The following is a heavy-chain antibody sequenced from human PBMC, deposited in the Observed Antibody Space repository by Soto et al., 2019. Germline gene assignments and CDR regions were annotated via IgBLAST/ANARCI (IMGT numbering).Heavy chain of an antibody. V-gene: IGHV3-23*01. CDR3: AKDLDFWSGYTFDY. D-gene: IGHD3-3*01. Sequence: PGGSLRLSCAASGLTFSSYAMSWVRQAPGKGLEWVSAISGSGGSTYYADSVKGRFTISRDNSKNTLYLQMNSLRAEDTAVYYCAKDLDFWSGYTFDYWGQGTLVAVSS. CDR2: ISGSGGST. CDR1: GLTFSSYA. J-gene: IGHJ4*02.